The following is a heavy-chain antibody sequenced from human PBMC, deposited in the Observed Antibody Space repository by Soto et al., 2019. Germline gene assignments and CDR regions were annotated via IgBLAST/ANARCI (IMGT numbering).Heavy chain of an antibody. D-gene: IGHD2-2*02. J-gene: IGHJ5*02. CDR1: GFTFSSYA. CDR3: AKDRLGPAAIGNWFDP. CDR2: ISGSGGST. Sequence: EVQLLESGGGLVQPGGSLRLSCAASGFTFSSYAMSWVRQAPGKGLEWVSAISGSGGSTYYADSVKGRFTISRDNSKNTLYLQMNSLRAEDTAVYYCAKDRLGPAAIGNWFDPWGQGTLVTVSS. V-gene: IGHV3-23*01.